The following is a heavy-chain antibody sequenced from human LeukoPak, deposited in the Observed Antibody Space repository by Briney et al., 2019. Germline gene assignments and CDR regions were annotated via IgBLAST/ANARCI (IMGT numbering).Heavy chain of an antibody. CDR3: ARDRGDPYYFDY. CDR1: GFTFSSYG. CDR2: IWYDGSNK. V-gene: IGHV3-33*01. Sequence: GGSLRLSCAASGFTFSSYGMHWVRQAPGKGLEWVAVIWYDGSNKYYADSVKGRFTISRDNAKNSLYLQMNSLRAEDTAVYYCARDRGDPYYFDYWGQGTLVTVSS. J-gene: IGHJ4*02. D-gene: IGHD2-21*02.